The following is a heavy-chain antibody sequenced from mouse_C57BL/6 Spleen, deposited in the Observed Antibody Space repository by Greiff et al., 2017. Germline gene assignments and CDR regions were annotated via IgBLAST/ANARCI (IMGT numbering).Heavy chain of an antibody. V-gene: IGHV1-80*01. CDR3: ARCTTVVAGDYYAMDY. Sequence: VQLQQSGAELVKPGASVKISCKASGYAFSSYWMNWVKQRPGKGLEWIGQIYPGDGDTNYNGKFKGKATLTADKSSSTTYMQLSSLTFEDSAVYFCARCTTVVAGDYYAMDYWGQGTSVTVSS. J-gene: IGHJ4*01. D-gene: IGHD1-1*01. CDR1: GYAFSSYW. CDR2: IYPGDGDT.